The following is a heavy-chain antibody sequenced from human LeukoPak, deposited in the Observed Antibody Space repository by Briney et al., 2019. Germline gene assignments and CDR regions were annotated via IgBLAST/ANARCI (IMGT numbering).Heavy chain of an antibody. CDR1: GGSISSYY. D-gene: IGHD4-17*01. CDR3: ARGAYGDYFFDY. V-gene: IGHV4-59*01. Sequence: PSETLSLTCTVSGGSISSYYWSWIRQPPGKALEWIGYIYYSGSTKYNPSLKSRVTILVDTPKNQFSLKLSSVTAADTAVYYCARGAYGDYFFDYWGQGTLVTVSS. CDR2: IYYSGST. J-gene: IGHJ4*02.